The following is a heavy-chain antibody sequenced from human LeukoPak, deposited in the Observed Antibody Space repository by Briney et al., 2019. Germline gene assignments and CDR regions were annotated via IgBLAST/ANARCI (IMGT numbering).Heavy chain of an antibody. V-gene: IGHV3-30*02. CDR1: GVRFSSYG. CDR3: AREFGTAATYGNVPLGH. Sequence: GGSLRLSCAASGVRFSSYGMHWVRQAPGKGLEWVAYIRYDGINEYYADSVKGRFTISRDNAKNSLFLQMDSLRAEDTGVYFCAREFGTAATYGNVPLGHWGQGTLVTVSS. CDR2: IRYDGINE. J-gene: IGHJ4*02. D-gene: IGHD3/OR15-3a*01.